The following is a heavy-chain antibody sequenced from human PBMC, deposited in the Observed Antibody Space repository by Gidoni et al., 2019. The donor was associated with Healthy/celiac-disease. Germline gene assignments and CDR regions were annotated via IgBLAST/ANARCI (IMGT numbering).Heavy chain of an antibody. CDR2: IYSGGST. Sequence: EVQLVESGGGLIQPGGSLRLPCAASGFTVSSNYMSWVRQAPGKGLEWVSVIYSGGSTYYADSVKGRFTISRDNSKNTLYLQMNSLRAEDTAVYYCARGDLRAGSSLDYWGQGTLVTVSS. CDR3: ARGDLRAGSSLDY. CDR1: GFTVSSNY. J-gene: IGHJ4*02. V-gene: IGHV3-53*01.